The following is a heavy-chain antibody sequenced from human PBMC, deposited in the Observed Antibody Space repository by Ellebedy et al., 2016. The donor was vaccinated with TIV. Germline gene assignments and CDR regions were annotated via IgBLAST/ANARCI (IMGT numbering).Heavy chain of an antibody. V-gene: IGHV3-7*04. CDR2: IAPGGGET. D-gene: IGHD2-15*01. CDR3: VRGGGAGNHFDY. Sequence: GESLKISCAASGFSFPSHWMSWVRQASGKGLEWVANIAPGGGETNYVDSVKGRLTISRDNARNSLSLQMNSLRAEDTAVYYCVRGGGAGNHFDYWGQGTLVTVSS. CDR1: GFSFPSHW. J-gene: IGHJ4*02.